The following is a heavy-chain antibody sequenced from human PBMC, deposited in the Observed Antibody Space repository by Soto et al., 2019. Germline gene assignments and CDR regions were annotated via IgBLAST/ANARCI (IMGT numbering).Heavy chain of an antibody. J-gene: IGHJ4*02. Sequence: ASVKVSCKASGYTFTRYGISWVRQAPGQGLEWMGWISGYNGDTNYAQKFQGRVTITADESTSTAYMELSSLRSEDTAVYYCARNDYGDSFYFDYWGQGTLVTVS. V-gene: IGHV1-18*01. D-gene: IGHD4-17*01. CDR3: ARNDYGDSFYFDY. CDR2: ISGYNGDT. CDR1: GYTFTRYG.